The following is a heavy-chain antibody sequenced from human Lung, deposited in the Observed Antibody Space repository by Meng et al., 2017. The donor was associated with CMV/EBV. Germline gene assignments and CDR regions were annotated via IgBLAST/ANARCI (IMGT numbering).Heavy chain of an antibody. CDR2: IIPIFGIA. CDR3: ARDRTGDCSSTSCYNYYYYYGMDV. Sequence: SVKVSCKASGGTFSSYAISRVRQAPGQGLEWMGGIIPIFGIANYAQKFQGRVTITTDESTSTAYMEVSSLRSEDTAVYYCARDRTGDCSSTSCYNYYYYYGMDVWGQGXTVTVSS. V-gene: IGHV1-69*05. J-gene: IGHJ6*02. CDR1: GGTFSSYA. D-gene: IGHD2-2*02.